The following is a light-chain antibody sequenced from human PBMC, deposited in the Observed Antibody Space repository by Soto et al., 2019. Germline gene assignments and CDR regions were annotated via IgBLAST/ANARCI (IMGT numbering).Light chain of an antibody. J-gene: IGKJ1*01. Sequence: EIVLTQSPGILSLSPGERATLSCRASQSVSSSYLAWYQQKPGQAPRLLIYGASTRATGIPARFSGSGSGTEFTLTISSLQSEDFAVYYCQQYSNWPSWTFGQGTKVDIK. V-gene: IGKV3-15*01. CDR1: QSVSSSY. CDR2: GAS. CDR3: QQYSNWPSWT.